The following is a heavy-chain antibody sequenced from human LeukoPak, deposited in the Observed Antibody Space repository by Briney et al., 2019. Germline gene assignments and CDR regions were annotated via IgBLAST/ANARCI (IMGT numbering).Heavy chain of an antibody. J-gene: IGHJ4*02. V-gene: IGHV1-18*01. Sequence: GASVKVSCKASGYTFTSYCISWVRQAPGQGLGGMGGVSTYIGNTNYVQKLQGRVIMNSDSSTSTAYMEVKNIRSDDTAVYYCARHSGGTFFDYWGQGTLVTVSS. CDR2: VSTYIGNT. CDR3: ARHSGGTFFDY. CDR1: GYTFTSYC. D-gene: IGHD4-23*01.